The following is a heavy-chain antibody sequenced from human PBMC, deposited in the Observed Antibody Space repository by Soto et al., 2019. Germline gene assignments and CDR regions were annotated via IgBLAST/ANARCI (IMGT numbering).Heavy chain of an antibody. D-gene: IGHD6-19*01. J-gene: IGHJ4*02. Sequence: QVQLQQWGAGLLKPSETLSLTCAVYGGSFSGYYWSWIRQPPGKGVEWIGEINHSGSSNYNPSLKSRVTISVDTSKNQFSLKLSSVTAADTAVYYCARGQRQWLGDFDYWGQGTLVTVSS. CDR1: GGSFSGYY. V-gene: IGHV4-34*01. CDR3: ARGQRQWLGDFDY. CDR2: INHSGSS.